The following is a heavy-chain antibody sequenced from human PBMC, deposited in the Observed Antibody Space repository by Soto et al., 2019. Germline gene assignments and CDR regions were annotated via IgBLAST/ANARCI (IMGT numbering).Heavy chain of an antibody. J-gene: IGHJ5*02. CDR2: IYWDDDK. Sequence: QITLKESGPTLVKPTQTLTLTCTFSGFSLSTSGVGVGWIRQPPGKALEWLALIYWDDDKRYSPSLKSRLTIXXDXTXXQVVLTMTNMDPVDTTTYYCAPLMRDTSGWYSFDPWGQGTLVTVSS. V-gene: IGHV2-5*02. D-gene: IGHD6-19*01. CDR1: GFSLSTSGVG. CDR3: APLMRDTSGWYSFDP.